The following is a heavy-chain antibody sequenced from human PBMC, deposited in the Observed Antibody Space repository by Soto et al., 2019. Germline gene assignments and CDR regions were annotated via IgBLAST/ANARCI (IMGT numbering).Heavy chain of an antibody. V-gene: IGHV3-7*03. J-gene: IGHJ6*02. Sequence: EVQLVESGGGLVQPGGSLRLSCAASGFTFSSYWMSWVRQAPGKGLEWVANIKQDGSEKYYVDSVKGRFTISRDNAKNSRYLQMNSLRAEDTAVYYCARDLVVVPAARTRNYYYYGMDVWGQGTTVTVSS. D-gene: IGHD2-2*01. CDR1: GFTFSSYW. CDR3: ARDLVVVPAARTRNYYYYGMDV. CDR2: IKQDGSEK.